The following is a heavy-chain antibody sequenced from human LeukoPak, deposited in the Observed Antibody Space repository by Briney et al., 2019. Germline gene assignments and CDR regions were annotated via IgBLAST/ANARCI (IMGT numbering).Heavy chain of an antibody. D-gene: IGHD6-19*01. V-gene: IGHV3-53*01. CDR1: GFTVSSNY. CDR2: IYSGGQT. CDR3: AGGNVPVAGGY. Sequence: SGGSLRLSCAASGFTVSSNYMTWVRQAPGEGLEWVSVIYSGGQTYYADSVKGRFTISRDNSRNTLYLQMNSLRAEDTAVCYCAGGNVPVAGGYWGQGTLVIVSS. J-gene: IGHJ4*02.